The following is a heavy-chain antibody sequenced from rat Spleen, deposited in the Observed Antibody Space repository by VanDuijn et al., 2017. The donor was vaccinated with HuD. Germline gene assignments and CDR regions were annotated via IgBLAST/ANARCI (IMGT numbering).Heavy chain of an antibody. D-gene: IGHD1-10*01. V-gene: IGHV10-5*01. Sequence: VQVVESGGGLVQPKESLKISCAASGFTFSNAAMYWVRQAPGKGLKWVARIRTKPNNYATYYADSVKGRFTISRDDSKSMVYLQMDNLKTEDTAMYYCSAEQANNFDYWGPGVMVTVSS. CDR2: IRTKPNNYAT. J-gene: IGHJ2*01. CDR3: SAEQANNFDY. CDR1: GFTFSNAA.